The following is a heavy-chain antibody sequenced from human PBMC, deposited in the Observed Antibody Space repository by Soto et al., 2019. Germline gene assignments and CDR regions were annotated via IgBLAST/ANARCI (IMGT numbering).Heavy chain of an antibody. CDR2: IYYSGST. D-gene: IGHD6-13*01. J-gene: IGHJ4*02. CDR3: ARNIYTSTWWYFDY. CDR1: GGSISSYY. V-gene: IGHV4-59*01. Sequence: PSETLSLTCTVSGGSISSYYWSWIRQPPGKGLEWIGYIYYSGSTNYNPSLKSRVTISVDTSKNQFSLKLSSVTAADTAVYYCARNIYTSTWWYFDYWGQETLVTVSS.